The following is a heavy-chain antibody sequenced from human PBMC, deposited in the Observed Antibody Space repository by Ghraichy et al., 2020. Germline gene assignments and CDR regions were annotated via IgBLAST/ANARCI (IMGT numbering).Heavy chain of an antibody. D-gene: IGHD3-22*01. J-gene: IGHJ5*02. V-gene: IGHV3-23*01. Sequence: GGSLRLSCAASGFTFSSYAMSWVRQAPGKGLEWVSAISGSGGSTYYADSVKGRFTISRDNSKNTLYLQMNSLRAEDTAVYYCAKDPPFGDSSGYYQNWFDPWGQGTLVTVSS. CDR3: AKDPPFGDSSGYYQNWFDP. CDR1: GFTFSSYA. CDR2: ISGSGGST.